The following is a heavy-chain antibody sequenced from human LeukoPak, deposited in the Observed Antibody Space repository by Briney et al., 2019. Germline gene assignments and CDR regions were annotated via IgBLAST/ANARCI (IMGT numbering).Heavy chain of an antibody. J-gene: IGHJ3*02. CDR2: IYTSGST. V-gene: IGHV4-4*09. Sequence: SETLSLTCTVSGGSISSYYWSWIRQPPGKGLEWIGYIYTSGSTNYNPSLKSRVTISVDTSKNQFSLKLSSVTAADTAVYYCARLTRNDGAFDIWGQGTMVTVSS. CDR3: ARLTRNDGAFDI. CDR1: GGSISSYY. D-gene: IGHD1-1*01.